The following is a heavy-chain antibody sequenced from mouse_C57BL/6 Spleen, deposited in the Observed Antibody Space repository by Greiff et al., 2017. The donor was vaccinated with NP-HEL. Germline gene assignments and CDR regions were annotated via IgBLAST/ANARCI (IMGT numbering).Heavy chain of an antibody. D-gene: IGHD1-1*01. Sequence: QVQLKQPGAELVKPGASVKLSCKASGYTFTSYWMQWVKQRPGQGLEWIGEIDPSDSYTNYNQKFKGKATLTVDTSSSTAYMQLSSLTSEDSAVYYCARGYYYGSSYPYYWGQGTTLTVSS. J-gene: IGHJ2*01. V-gene: IGHV1-50*01. CDR3: ARGYYYGSSYPYY. CDR1: GYTFTSYW. CDR2: IDPSDSYT.